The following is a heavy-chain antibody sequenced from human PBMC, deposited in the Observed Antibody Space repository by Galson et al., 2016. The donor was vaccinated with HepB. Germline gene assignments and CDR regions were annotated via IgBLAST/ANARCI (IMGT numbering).Heavy chain of an antibody. V-gene: IGHV3-21*01. D-gene: IGHD5-24*01. Sequence: SLRLSCAASGFTFSTYAMNWVRRAPGRGLEWVSSISSSSRYIYYADSVKGRFTSSRDNAKNSLFLQMNGLRAEDTAVYYCARGGPLEMSTILGFDYWGQGTLVTVSS. CDR1: GFTFSTYA. CDR3: ARGGPLEMSTILGFDY. J-gene: IGHJ4*02. CDR2: ISSSSRYI.